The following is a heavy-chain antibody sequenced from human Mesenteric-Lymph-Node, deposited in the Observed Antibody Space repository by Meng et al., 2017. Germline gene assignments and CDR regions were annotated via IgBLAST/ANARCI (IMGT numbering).Heavy chain of an antibody. D-gene: IGHD3-22*01. CDR1: GYTFTSYY. Sequence: ASVKVSCKASGYTFTSYYMHWVRQAPGQGLEWMGIINPSGGSTSYAQKFQGRVTMTRDTSTSTVYMELSSLRSEDTAVYYCARAGNYYDSSGYADNWFDPWGQGTLVTVSS. J-gene: IGHJ5*02. CDR2: INPSGGST. CDR3: ARAGNYYDSSGYADNWFDP. V-gene: IGHV1-46*01.